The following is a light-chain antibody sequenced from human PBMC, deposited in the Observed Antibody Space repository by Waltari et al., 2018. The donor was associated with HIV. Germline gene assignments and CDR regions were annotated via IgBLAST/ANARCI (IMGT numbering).Light chain of an antibody. J-gene: IGLJ2*01. Sequence: QSVLTQPPSVSGAPGQRVTISCTGTRSNIGAGFAVHWYQQLPGTVPKVLIYNNTDRPSGVPDRFSGSKSATSASLAITGLQAEDEANYYCQSYDISLSGWVFGGGTKLTVL. CDR3: QSYDISLSGWV. CDR2: NNT. CDR1: RSNIGAGFA. V-gene: IGLV1-40*01.